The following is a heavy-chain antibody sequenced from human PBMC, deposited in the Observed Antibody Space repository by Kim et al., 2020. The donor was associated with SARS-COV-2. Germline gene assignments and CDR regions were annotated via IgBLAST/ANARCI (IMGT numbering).Heavy chain of an antibody. D-gene: IGHD6-13*01. CDR2: IYYSGST. CDR1: GGSISSYY. CDR3: ARTDSSSWVIPYYYYGMVV. V-gene: IGHV4-59*13. J-gene: IGHJ6*01. Sequence: SETLSLTCTVSGGSISSYYWSWIRQPPGKGLEWIGYIYYSGSTNYNPSLKSRVTISVDTSKNQFSLKLSSVTAADTALYNCARTDSSSWVIPYYYYGMVV.